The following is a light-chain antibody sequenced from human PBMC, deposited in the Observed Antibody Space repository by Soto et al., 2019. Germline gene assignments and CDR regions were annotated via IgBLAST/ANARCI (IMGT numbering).Light chain of an antibody. CDR2: GAS. V-gene: IGKV1-12*01. J-gene: IGKJ2*01. CDR3: HQANTFPYT. CDR1: QGISSSW. Sequence: DIQMTQSPSSVSASVGDRVTITCRASQGISSSWLAWYQQKPGKAPELLIYGASSLQSGVPSRFSGSGSGTYFTLTISSLQPEDYGTYYCHQANTFPYTFGQGTKLEIK.